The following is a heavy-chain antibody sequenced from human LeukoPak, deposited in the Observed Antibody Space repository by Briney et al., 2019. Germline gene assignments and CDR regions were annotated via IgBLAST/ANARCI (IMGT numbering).Heavy chain of an antibody. J-gene: IGHJ4*02. CDR3: ARGGGYASPIGY. D-gene: IGHD5-12*01. Sequence: SETLSLTCTLSGGSISTYYWSWIRQPPGKGLEWIGYIYHGGSTNYNPSLKSRVTISVDTSKNQFSLKLSSVTAADTAVYYCARGGGYASPIGYWGQGALVTVSS. CDR1: GGSISTYY. CDR2: IYHGGST. V-gene: IGHV4-59*01.